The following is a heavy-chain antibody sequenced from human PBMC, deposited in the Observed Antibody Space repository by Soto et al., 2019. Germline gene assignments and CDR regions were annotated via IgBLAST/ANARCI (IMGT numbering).Heavy chain of an antibody. CDR2: ISAYNGNT. J-gene: IGHJ6*02. V-gene: IGHV1-18*01. CDR3: AREGPAPYYYYGMDV. Sequence: QVQLVQSGGGGKKLGASVKVSSKTFGYSFTTYGISWVRRAPGQGLGWMEWISAYNGNTNYAQKLQGRVTMTTDTSTSTAYMELRSLRSDDTAVYYCAREGPAPYYYYGMDVWGQGSTVTVSS. CDR1: GYSFTTYG.